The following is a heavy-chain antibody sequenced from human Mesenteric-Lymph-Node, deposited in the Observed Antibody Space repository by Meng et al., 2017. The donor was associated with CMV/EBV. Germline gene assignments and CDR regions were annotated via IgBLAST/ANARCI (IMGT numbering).Heavy chain of an antibody. CDR1: GFTFDDYG. CDR3: ARGVGGPGFDY. CDR2: INWNGGST. V-gene: IGHV3-20*04. Sequence: GESLKISCAASGFTFDDYGMGWVRQAPGKGLEWVSGINWNGGSTGYADSVKGRFTISRDNAKNSLYLQMNSLRAEDTALYYCARGVGGPGFDYWGQGTLVTVSS. J-gene: IGHJ4*02. D-gene: IGHD1-26*01.